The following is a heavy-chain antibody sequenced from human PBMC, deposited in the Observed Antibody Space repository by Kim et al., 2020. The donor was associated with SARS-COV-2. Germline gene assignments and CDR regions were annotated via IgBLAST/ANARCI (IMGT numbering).Heavy chain of an antibody. J-gene: IGHJ4*02. CDR3: AREGPSTVWAQTDYFDY. Sequence: SETLSLTCAVSGGSISSSNWWSWVRQPPGKGLEWIGEIYHSGSTNYNPSLKSRVTISVDKSKNQFSLKLSSVTAADTAVYYCAREGPSTVWAQTDYFDYWGQGTLVTVSS. CDR1: GGSISSSNW. V-gene: IGHV4-4*02. CDR2: IYHSGST. D-gene: IGHD3-16*01.